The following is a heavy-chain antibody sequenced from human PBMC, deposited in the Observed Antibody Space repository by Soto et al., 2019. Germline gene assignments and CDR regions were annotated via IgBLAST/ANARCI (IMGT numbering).Heavy chain of an antibody. CDR1: GFTFSSYD. Sequence: GGSLRLSCAASGFTFSSYDMHWVRQATGKGLEWVSAIGTAGDTYYPGSVKGRLTISRENAKNSLYLQMNSLRAGDTAVYYCARGSINRYGDKYFDYWGQGTLVTVSS. J-gene: IGHJ4*02. CDR3: ARGSINRYGDKYFDY. D-gene: IGHD4-17*01. V-gene: IGHV3-13*01. CDR2: IGTAGDT.